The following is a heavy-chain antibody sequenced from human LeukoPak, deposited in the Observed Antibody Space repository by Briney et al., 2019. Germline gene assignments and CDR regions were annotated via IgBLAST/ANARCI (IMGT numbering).Heavy chain of an antibody. D-gene: IGHD2-2*01. CDR2: IYYSGST. V-gene: IGHV4-59*01. CDR1: GGSFSSYY. J-gene: IGHJ6*03. Sequence: SETLSLTCTVSGGSFSSYYWSWIRQPPGKGLEWIGYIYYSGSTDYNPSLKSRVTISVDTSKNQFSLKLNSVTAADTAVYYCARSEAGYCSSTSCYFRVYYMDVWGKGTTVTVSS. CDR3: ARSEAGYCSSTSCYFRVYYMDV.